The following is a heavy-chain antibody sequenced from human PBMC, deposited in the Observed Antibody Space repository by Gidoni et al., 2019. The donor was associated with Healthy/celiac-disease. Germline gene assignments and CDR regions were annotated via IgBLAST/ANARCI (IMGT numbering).Heavy chain of an antibody. CDR3: ARILDVVVVAATSGWFDP. V-gene: IGHV4-39*01. Sequence: QLQLQESGPGLVKPSETLSLTCTVPGGSISRSSYYWGWIRQPPGKGLEWIGSIYYSGSTYYNPSLKSRVTISVDTSKNQFSLKLSSVTAADTAVYYCARILDVVVVAATSGWFDPWGQGTLVTVSS. CDR1: GGSISRSSYY. J-gene: IGHJ5*02. CDR2: IYYSGST. D-gene: IGHD2-15*01.